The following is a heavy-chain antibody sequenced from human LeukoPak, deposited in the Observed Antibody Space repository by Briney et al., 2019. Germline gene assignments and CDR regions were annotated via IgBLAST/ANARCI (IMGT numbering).Heavy chain of an antibody. D-gene: IGHD1-1*01. J-gene: IGHJ4*02. CDR3: ARVSGRLERQSDLDY. V-gene: IGHV3-48*01. CDR2: ISSSSSII. CDR1: GFTFSTYS. Sequence: GGSLRLSCAASGFTFSTYSMNWVRQAPGKGLEWVSYISSSSSIIYYADSVKGRFTISRDNAKNSLYLQMISLRADDTAVYYCARVSGRLERQSDLDYWGQGTLVIVSS.